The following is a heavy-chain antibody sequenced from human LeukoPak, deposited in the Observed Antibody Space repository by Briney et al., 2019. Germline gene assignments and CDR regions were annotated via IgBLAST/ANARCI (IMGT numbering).Heavy chain of an antibody. D-gene: IGHD2-2*01. CDR1: GYSFTSYW. CDR2: IYPGDSDT. J-gene: IGHJ5*02. CDR3: ARLLGYCSSTSCSAGLNWFDP. V-gene: IGHV5-51*01. Sequence: GESLKISCKGSGYSFTSYWIGWVRQMPGKGLGWMGIIYPGDSDTRYSPSFQGQVTISADKSISTAYLQWSSLKASDTAMYYCARLLGYCSSTSCSAGLNWFDPWGQGTLVTVSS.